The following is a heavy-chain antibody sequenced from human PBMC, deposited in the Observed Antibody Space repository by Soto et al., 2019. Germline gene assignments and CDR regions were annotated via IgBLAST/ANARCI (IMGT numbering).Heavy chain of an antibody. Sequence: SETLSLTCTVSGGSISSSDYYWGWSSQPPGKGLEWIGSGHYTGSTYYNPSLKSRVTISVDTSEKQFSLKLTPVTAADTAVYYCTTVTPLSLHRYWGQGILVTVSS. D-gene: IGHD4-17*01. J-gene: IGHJ4*02. CDR2: GHYTGST. CDR3: TTVTPLSLHRY. CDR1: GGSISSSDYY. V-gene: IGHV4-39*01.